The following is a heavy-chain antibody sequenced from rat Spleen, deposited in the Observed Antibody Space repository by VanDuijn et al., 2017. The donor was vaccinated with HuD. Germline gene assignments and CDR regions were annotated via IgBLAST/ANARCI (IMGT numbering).Heavy chain of an antibody. CDR2: ITSAGST. V-gene: IGHV3-3*01. CDR3: ARSDGVHYYLPFAD. Sequence: EVQLQETGPGLVKPSQSLSLTCSVTGHSIDSRYRWNWIRKFPGNKLEWMGYITSAGSTTYNPSLKSQISISRDTSKNQFFLQVDSVTSEHTSTYYCARSDGVHYYLPFADRGQCTLVIVTS. J-gene: IGHJ3*01. CDR1: GHSIDSRYR. D-gene: IGHD1-6*01.